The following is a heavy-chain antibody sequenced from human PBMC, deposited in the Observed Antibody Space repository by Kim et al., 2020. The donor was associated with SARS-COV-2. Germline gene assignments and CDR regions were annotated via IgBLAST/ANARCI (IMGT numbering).Heavy chain of an antibody. CDR2: T. D-gene: IGHD2-15*01. Sequence: TSCAESVQGRFTISRDNANNTLYLQINSLRAEDTAVYYCARGYFMGVAADYWGQGTLVTVSS. J-gene: IGHJ4*02. V-gene: IGHV3-74*01. CDR3: ARGYFMGVAADY.